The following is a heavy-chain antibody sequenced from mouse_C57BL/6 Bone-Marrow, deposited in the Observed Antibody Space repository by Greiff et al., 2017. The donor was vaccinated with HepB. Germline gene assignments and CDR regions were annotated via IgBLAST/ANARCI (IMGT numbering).Heavy chain of an antibody. CDR2: IDPENGDT. V-gene: IGHV14-4*01. Sequence: VQLKQSGAELVRPGASVKLSCTASGFNIKDDYMHWVKQRPEQGLEWIGWIDPENGDTEYAPKFQGKATITADTSSNTAYLQFSSLTSEDTAVYYCTKGYVDDGGRGTALTVTA. CDR1: GFNIKDDY. J-gene: IGHJ2*01. CDR3: TKGYVDD.